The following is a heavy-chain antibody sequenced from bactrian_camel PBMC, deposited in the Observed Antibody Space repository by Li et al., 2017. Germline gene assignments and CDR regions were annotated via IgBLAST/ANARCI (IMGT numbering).Heavy chain of an antibody. CDR1: GYSYKSWS. J-gene: IGHJ6*01. D-gene: IGHD2*01. V-gene: IGHV3S9*01. Sequence: HVQLVESGGGSVQAGGSLRLSCVLSGYSYKSWSMGWFRERSEGVTALDSEGRTMYAQSAKGRFTFSGDSDKNTVTLQMNSLKPEDTAMYYCAARGPYCYTKLSVADFTYWGQGTQVTVS. CDR3: AARGPYCYTKLSVADFTY. CDR2: LDSEGRT.